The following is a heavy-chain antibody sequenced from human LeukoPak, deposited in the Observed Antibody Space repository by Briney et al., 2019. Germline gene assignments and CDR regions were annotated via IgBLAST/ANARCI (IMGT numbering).Heavy chain of an antibody. D-gene: IGHD3-10*01. CDR1: ADSVSSGHYY. V-gene: IGHV4-39*07. J-gene: IGHJ4*02. CDR2: FSYSGSA. Sequence: SETLSLTCTLSADSVSSGHYYWGWIRQPPGKGLEWIGTFSYSGSANYNPSLMGRVSVSLDSSNTQFSLKLTSVTAADTAIYYCAMDHYNDCWFKYWGQGTLVTVSS. CDR3: AMDHYNDCWFKY.